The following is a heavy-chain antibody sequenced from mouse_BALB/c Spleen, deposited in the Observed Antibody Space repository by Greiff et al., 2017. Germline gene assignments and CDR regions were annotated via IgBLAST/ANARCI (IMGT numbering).Heavy chain of an antibody. Sequence: QVQLKESGAELAKPGASVKMSCKASGYTFTSYWMHWVKQRPGQGLEWIGYINPSTGYTEYNQKFKDKATLTADKSSSTAYMQLSSLTSEDSAVYYCARRGGVDYWGQGTTLTVSS. CDR2: INPSTGYT. V-gene: IGHV1-7*01. CDR3: ARRGGVDY. J-gene: IGHJ2*01. CDR1: GYTFTSYW.